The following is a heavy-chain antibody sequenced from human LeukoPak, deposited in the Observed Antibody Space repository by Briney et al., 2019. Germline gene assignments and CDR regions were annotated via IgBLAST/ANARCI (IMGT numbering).Heavy chain of an antibody. D-gene: IGHD5-12*01. Sequence: GGSLRLSCATSGFTFSGYGMHWVRQAPGKGLEWVTVIWSDGSNKYYADSVKGRFTISRDNSKNTLYLQMNSLRAEDTAVYYCARDQNIVATIAVDYWGQGTLVTVSS. CDR1: GFTFSGYG. CDR3: ARDQNIVATIAVDY. V-gene: IGHV3-30*19. J-gene: IGHJ4*02. CDR2: IWSDGSNK.